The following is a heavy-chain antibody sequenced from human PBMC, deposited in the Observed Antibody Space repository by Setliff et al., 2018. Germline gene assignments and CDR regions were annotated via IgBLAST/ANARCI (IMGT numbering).Heavy chain of an antibody. J-gene: IGHJ6*03. V-gene: IGHV3-21*01. D-gene: IGHD6-13*01. Sequence: GESLKISCAVSGVFFRNYHVTWVRQAPGKGLEWVSSYSGSNDYITYADSVRGRFTVSRDNARNSLYLQMNSLRGDDAAVYYCASDPSYASSLYYYLEVWGKGTTVTVSS. CDR2: YSGSNDYI. CDR1: GVFFRNYH. CDR3: ASDPSYASSLYYYLEV.